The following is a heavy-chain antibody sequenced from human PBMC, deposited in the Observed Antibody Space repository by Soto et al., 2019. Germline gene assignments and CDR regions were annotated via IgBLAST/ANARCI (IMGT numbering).Heavy chain of an antibody. V-gene: IGHV4-38-2*02. CDR1: GYSISSGYY. CDR2: IYHSGST. D-gene: IGHD3-3*01. J-gene: IGHJ6*01. CDR3: ARDRARNVGVVTPHYGMDV. Sequence: QVQLQESGPGLVKPSETLSLTCAVSGYSISSGYYWGWIRQPPGKGLEWIGSIYHSGSTYYNPSLKSRVTISVDTSKNQFSLKLSSVTAADTAVYYCARDRARNVGVVTPHYGMDVW.